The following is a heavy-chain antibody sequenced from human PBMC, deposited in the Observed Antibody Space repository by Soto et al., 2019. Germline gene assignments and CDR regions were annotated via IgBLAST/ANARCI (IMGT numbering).Heavy chain of an antibody. J-gene: IGHJ4*02. CDR3: TREAGWQRMVPYD. D-gene: IGHD6-25*01. CDR2: ISAFNGDT. CDR1: GYTFTSYG. V-gene: IGHV1-18*04. Sequence: QVQLVQSGNEVKKPGASVNVSCKAFGYTFTSYGFSWVRQVPGQGLEWLGWISAFNGDTHYAQTMKGRLTVTTDTSTTTVHRELSSLTPADTAVYYCTREAGWQRMVPYDWGQGTLVTVS.